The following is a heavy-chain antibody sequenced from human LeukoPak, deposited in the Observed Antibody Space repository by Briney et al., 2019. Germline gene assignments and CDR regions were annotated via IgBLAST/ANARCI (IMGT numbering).Heavy chain of an antibody. Sequence: ASVKVSCKASGYTFTSYGISWVRQAPGQGLEWMGWISAYNGNTNYAQKLQGRVTMTTDTSTSTAYMELRSLRSDGTAVYYCARVRGSMRWLQPFDYWGQGTLVTVSS. J-gene: IGHJ4*02. CDR2: ISAYNGNT. V-gene: IGHV1-18*01. CDR3: ARVRGSMRWLQPFDY. CDR1: GYTFTSYG. D-gene: IGHD5-24*01.